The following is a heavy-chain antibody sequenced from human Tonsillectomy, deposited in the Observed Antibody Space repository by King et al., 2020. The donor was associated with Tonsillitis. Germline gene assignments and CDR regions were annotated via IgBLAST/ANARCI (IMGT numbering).Heavy chain of an antibody. CDR3: ARATIVPGAIYDYYYYYMDV. CDR2: IYYSGST. Sequence: VPLQESGPGLVKPSETLSLTCTVSGGSISSYYWSWIRQPPGKGLEWIGHIYYSGSTNYNASLKSRVTISIDTSKNQFSLELNSVTAADTAVYYCARATIVPGAIYDYYYYYMDVWGKGTTVSVSS. D-gene: IGHD2-2*02. J-gene: IGHJ6*03. V-gene: IGHV4-59*01. CDR1: GGSISSYY.